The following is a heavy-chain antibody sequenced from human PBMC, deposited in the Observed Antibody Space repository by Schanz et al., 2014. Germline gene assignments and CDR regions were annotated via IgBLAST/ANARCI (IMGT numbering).Heavy chain of an antibody. Sequence: EVQLVESGGASVQPGGSLRLSCAASGFTFSNYVMDWVRQAPGTGLEWVASITYNGDSTYYTDSVKGRFTISRDNARYSLYLEMNSLRAEDTAVYYCARGRARQLVHWFDPWGQGTLVTVSS. CDR1: GFTFSNYV. D-gene: IGHD6-13*01. V-gene: IGHV3-23*04. CDR3: ARGRARQLVHWFDP. CDR2: ITYNGDST. J-gene: IGHJ5*02.